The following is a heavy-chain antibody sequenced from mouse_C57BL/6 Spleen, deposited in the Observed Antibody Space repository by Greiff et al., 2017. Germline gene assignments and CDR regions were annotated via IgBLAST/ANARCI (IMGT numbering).Heavy chain of an antibody. Sequence: VQLVESGAELARPGASVKLSCKASGYTFTSYGISWVKQRTGQGLEWIGEIYPRSGNTYYNEKFKGKATLTADKSSSTAYMELRSLTSEDSAVYFCARGTDYAMDYWGQGTSVTVSS. J-gene: IGHJ4*01. CDR1: GYTFTSYG. D-gene: IGHD3-3*01. CDR2: IYPRSGNT. CDR3: ARGTDYAMDY. V-gene: IGHV1-81*01.